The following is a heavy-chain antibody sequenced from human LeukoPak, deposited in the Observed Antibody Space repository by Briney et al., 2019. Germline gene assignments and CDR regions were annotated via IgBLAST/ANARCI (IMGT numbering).Heavy chain of an antibody. V-gene: IGHV3-30*02. Sequence: PGGSLRLSCEASGFTFTSYGMHWVRQAPGKGLEWVACIRYDGSTKYFADSVKGRFTIYRDNSKNTLYLQMNSLRAEDTAVYYCAKESPHYDSSGYYLGDDYWGQGTLVTVSS. J-gene: IGHJ4*02. D-gene: IGHD3-22*01. CDR3: AKESPHYDSSGYYLGDDY. CDR1: GFTFTSYG. CDR2: IRYDGSTK.